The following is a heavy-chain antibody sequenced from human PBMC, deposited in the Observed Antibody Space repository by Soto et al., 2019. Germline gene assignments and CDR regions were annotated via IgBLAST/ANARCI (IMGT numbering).Heavy chain of an antibody. CDR1: GYTFTSYG. J-gene: IGHJ4*02. D-gene: IGHD2-2*01. CDR2: ISAYNGNT. CDR3: AREGLYCSSTSCYPEEKKYFDY. Sequence: ASVKVSCKASGYTFTSYGISWVRQAPGQGLEWMGWISAYNGNTNYAQKLQGRVTITTDKSTSTAYMELSSLRSEDTAVYYCAREGLYCSSTSCYPEEKKYFDYWGQGTLVTVSS. V-gene: IGHV1-18*01.